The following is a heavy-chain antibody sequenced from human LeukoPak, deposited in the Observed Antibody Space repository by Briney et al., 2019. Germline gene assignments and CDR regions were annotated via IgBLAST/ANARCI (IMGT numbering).Heavy chain of an antibody. J-gene: IGHJ3*02. CDR3: ARSDSSGYYYLDAFDI. CDR2: ISGSGGST. D-gene: IGHD3-22*01. V-gene: IGHV3-23*01. Sequence: GGSLRLSCAASGFTFSSYAMSWVRQAPGKGLEWVSAISGSGGSTYYADSVKGRFTISRDNSKNTLYLQMNSLRAEDTAVYYCARSDSSGYYYLDAFDIWGQGTMVTVSS. CDR1: GFTFSSYA.